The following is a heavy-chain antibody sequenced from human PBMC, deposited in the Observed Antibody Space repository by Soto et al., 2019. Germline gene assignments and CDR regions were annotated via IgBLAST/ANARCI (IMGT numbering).Heavy chain of an antibody. D-gene: IGHD2-15*01. J-gene: IGHJ4*02. CDR2: IYWDDDK. CDR3: AHINRYCSGGRCSPYFFDF. Sequence: QITLKESGPTLVKPTQTLTLTCTFSGFSLSTSGVGVGWIRQPPGKALEWLALIYWDDDKRYSPSLKSRLTITKATSKNQVVLTMTNMDPVDTATYYCAHINRYCSGGRCSPYFFDFWGQGTLVTVSS. CDR1: GFSLSTSGVG. V-gene: IGHV2-5*02.